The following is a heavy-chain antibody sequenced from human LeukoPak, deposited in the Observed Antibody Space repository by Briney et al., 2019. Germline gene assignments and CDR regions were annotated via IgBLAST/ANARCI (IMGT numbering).Heavy chain of an antibody. J-gene: IGHJ4*02. CDR2: IYYSGST. Sequence: PSETLSLTCTVSGGSISSYYWSWIRQPPGKGLEWIGYIYYSGSTNYNPSLKSRVTISVDTSKNQFSLKLSSVTAADTAVYYCARADPDSYNYYWGQGTLVTVSS. CDR1: GGSISSYY. V-gene: IGHV4-59*01. D-gene: IGHD5-24*01. CDR3: ARADPDSYNYY.